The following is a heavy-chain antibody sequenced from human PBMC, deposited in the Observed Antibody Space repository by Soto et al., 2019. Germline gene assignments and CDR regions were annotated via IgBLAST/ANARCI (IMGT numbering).Heavy chain of an antibody. V-gene: IGHV1-18*01. CDR3: AREIRPLSKWSNYMDV. D-gene: IGHD2-15*01. J-gene: IGHJ6*03. CDR1: GYTFTSYG. CDR2: ISAYNGNT. Sequence: ASVKVSCKASGYTFTSYGISWVRQAPGQGLEWMGWISAYNGNTNYAQKLQGRVTMTTDTSTSTAYMELRSLRSDDTAVYYCAREIRPLSKWSNYMDVWGQGTTVTVSS.